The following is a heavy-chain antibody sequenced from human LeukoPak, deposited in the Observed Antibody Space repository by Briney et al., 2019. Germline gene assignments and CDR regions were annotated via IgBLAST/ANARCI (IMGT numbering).Heavy chain of an antibody. CDR2: ISSSSSYI. J-gene: IGHJ4*02. CDR3: ARAYTPYYDFWSGYLDY. D-gene: IGHD3-3*01. CDR1: GFTFSSYS. V-gene: IGHV3-21*01. Sequence: PGGSLRLSCAASGFTFSSYSMNWVRQAPGKGLERVSSISSSSSYIYYADSVKGRFTISRDNAKNSLYLQMNSLRAEDTAVYYCARAYTPYYDFWSGYLDYWGQGTLVTVSS.